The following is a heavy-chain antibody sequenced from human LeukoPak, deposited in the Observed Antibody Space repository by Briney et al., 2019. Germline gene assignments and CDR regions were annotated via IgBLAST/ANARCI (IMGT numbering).Heavy chain of an antibody. D-gene: IGHD6-19*01. CDR1: GGTFSNYA. V-gene: IGHV1-69*13. CDR3: ARDRDSSGWYDY. J-gene: IGHJ4*02. Sequence: SVKVSCKASGGTFSNYAISWVRQAPGQGLEWMGGIIPIFGTANYAQKFQGGVTITADESTSTAYMELNSLRSEDTAVYYCARDRDSSGWYDYWGQGTLVTVSS. CDR2: IIPIFGTA.